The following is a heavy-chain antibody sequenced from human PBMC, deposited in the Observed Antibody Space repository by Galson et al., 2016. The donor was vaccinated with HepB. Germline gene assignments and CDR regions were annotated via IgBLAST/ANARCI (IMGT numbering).Heavy chain of an antibody. CDR3: ASGRATTGFDH. CDR2: TYYMSQWYY. J-gene: IGHJ4*02. V-gene: IGHV6-1*01. CDR1: CDSVSNNSVA. D-gene: IGHD1-26*01. Sequence: CAISCDSVSNNSVAWNWIRQSPSRGLEWLGRTYYMSQWYYNYADSVRSRLTINPDKSNNQFSLQLKTMTPKDTDISYCASGRATTGFDHWGRGTLVTVSS.